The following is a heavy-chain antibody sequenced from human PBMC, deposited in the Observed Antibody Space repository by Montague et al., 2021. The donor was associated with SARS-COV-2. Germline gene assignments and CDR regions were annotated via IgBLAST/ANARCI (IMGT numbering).Heavy chain of an antibody. Sequence: SETLSLTCAVHGGSFSTYSWNWIRQPPGKGLGWIGEIHHGGSTNYNPSLKSRVTISADTSKNQFSLKLTSVAAADTAVYHCARLGDGVVPSPILGVGPYYSYYYMDVWGKGTTVTVSS. CDR3: ARLGDGVVPSPILGVGPYYSYYYMDV. D-gene: IGHD3-10*01. CDR1: GGSFSTYS. J-gene: IGHJ6*03. V-gene: IGHV4-34*01. CDR2: IHHGGST.